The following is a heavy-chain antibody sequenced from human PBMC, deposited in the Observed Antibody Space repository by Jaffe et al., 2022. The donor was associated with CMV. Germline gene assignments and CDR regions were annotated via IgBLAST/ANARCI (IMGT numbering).Heavy chain of an antibody. J-gene: IGHJ3*02. CDR1: GFTFSSYE. CDR2: ISSSGSTI. CDR3: ARVHDSLNAFDI. V-gene: IGHV3-48*03. Sequence: EVQLVESGGGLVQPGGSLRLSCAASGFTFSSYEMNWVRQAPGKGLEWVSYISSSGSTIYYADSVKGRFTISRDNAKNSLYLQMNSLRAEDTAVYYCARVHDSLNAFDIWGQGTMVTVSS. D-gene: IGHD2-15*01.